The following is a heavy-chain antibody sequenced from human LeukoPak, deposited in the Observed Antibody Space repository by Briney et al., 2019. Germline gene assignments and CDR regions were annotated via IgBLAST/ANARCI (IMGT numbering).Heavy chain of an antibody. CDR1: GFSFKDAW. D-gene: IGHD3-9*01. CDR3: TTEPDYYHMLTFLYY. Sequence: GGSLRLSCEASGFSFKDAWLSWVRQAPGKGLEWVGRIKSTSDGETIDYAAPVKGRFTISRDDSINTLYLQMDNLKSEDTAVYFCTTEPDYYHMLTFLYYWGQGTLVTVSS. CDR2: IKSTSDGETI. J-gene: IGHJ4*02. V-gene: IGHV3-15*01.